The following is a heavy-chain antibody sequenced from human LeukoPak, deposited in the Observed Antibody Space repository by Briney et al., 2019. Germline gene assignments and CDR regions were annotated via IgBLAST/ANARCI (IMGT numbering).Heavy chain of an antibody. CDR1: GFTFSSYG. J-gene: IGHJ6*02. D-gene: IGHD2-2*01. V-gene: IGHV3-33*01. Sequence: GGSLRLSCAASGFTFSSYGMHWVRQAPGKGLEWVAVIWYDGSNKYYADSVKGRFTISRDNSKSTLYLQMNSLRAEDTAVYYCARYADPAAKGPLLYGMDVWGQGTTVTVSS. CDR2: IWYDGSNK. CDR3: ARYADPAAKGPLLYGMDV.